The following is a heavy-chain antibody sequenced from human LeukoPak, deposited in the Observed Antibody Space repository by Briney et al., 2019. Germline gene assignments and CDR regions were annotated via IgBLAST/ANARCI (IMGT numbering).Heavy chain of an antibody. Sequence: GGSLRLSCAASGFTFSSYGMHWVRQAPGKGLEWVAVIWYDGSNKYYADSVKGRFTISRDNSKNTLYLQMNSLRAEDTAVYYCARGSSGRDAFDIWGQGTMVTVSS. CDR2: IWYDGSNK. V-gene: IGHV3-33*01. CDR3: ARGSSGRDAFDI. CDR1: GFTFSSYG. J-gene: IGHJ3*02. D-gene: IGHD3-22*01.